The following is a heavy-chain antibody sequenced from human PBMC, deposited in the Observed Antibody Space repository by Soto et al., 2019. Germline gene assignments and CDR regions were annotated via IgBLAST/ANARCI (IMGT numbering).Heavy chain of an antibody. CDR3: AKQRKYRAYYYPMDV. D-gene: IGHD5-18*01. CDR2: ISGISGRT. Sequence: GGSLRLSCVASGFTFSSYGMSWVRQAPGKGLKWVAGISGISGRTDYADSVKGRFTISRDNSNNILYLQLNSLRAEDTAIYYCAKQRKYRAYYYPMDVWGQGATVTVSS. V-gene: IGHV3-23*01. J-gene: IGHJ6*02. CDR1: GFTFSSYG.